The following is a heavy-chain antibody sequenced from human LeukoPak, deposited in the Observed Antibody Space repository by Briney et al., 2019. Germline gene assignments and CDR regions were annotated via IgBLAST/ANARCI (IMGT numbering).Heavy chain of an antibody. CDR2: ISGSGGST. CDR3: AKDAPPITMVRGVLDY. V-gene: IGHV3-23*01. CDR1: GFTFSSYA. J-gene: IGHJ4*02. D-gene: IGHD3-10*01. Sequence: GGSLRLSCAASGFTFSSYAMSWVRQAPGKGLEWVSAISGSGGSTYYADSVKGRFTISRDNSKNTLYLQMNSLRAEDTAVYYCAKDAPPITMVRGVLDYWGQGTLVTVSP.